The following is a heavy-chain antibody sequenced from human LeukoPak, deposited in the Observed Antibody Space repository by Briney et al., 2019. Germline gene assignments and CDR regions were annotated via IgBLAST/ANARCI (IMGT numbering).Heavy chain of an antibody. J-gene: IGHJ4*02. Sequence: GASVKVSRKASGYTFTGYYMHWVRQAPGQGLEWMGWINPNRGGTNYAQKFQGRVTMTRDTSISTAYMELSRLRSDDTAVYYCARVARWELFSDYWGQGTLVTVSS. D-gene: IGHD1-26*01. CDR3: ARVARWELFSDY. CDR2: INPNRGGT. V-gene: IGHV1-2*02. CDR1: GYTFTGYY.